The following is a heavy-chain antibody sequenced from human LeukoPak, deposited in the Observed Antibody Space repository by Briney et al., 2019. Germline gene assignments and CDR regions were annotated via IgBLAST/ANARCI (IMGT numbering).Heavy chain of an antibody. CDR1: GGYIRSYY. J-gene: IGHJ4*02. V-gene: IGHV4-59*01. CDR2: IYSSGSM. CDR3: ARHGDLGSASHFDS. Sequence: PSETLSLTCAVSGGYIRSYYWSWIRQPPGKGLEWIGYIYSSGSMNYIPSLKSRVTISVDTSKDQFSLNLRSVTAADTAVYYCARHGDLGSASHFDSWGQGTLVTVSS. D-gene: IGHD3-10*01.